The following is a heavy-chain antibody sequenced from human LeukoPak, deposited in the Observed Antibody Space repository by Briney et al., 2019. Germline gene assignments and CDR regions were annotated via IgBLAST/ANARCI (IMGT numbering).Heavy chain of an antibody. CDR2: IYTNGST. CDR1: GGSISSGSYY. Sequence: PSETLSLTCTVSGGSISSGSYYWSWIRQPAGKGLEWIGRIYTNGSTNYNPSLKSRVTISVDTSKNQFSLKLSSVTAADTAVYYCARRNLSGDFDYWGQGTLVTVSS. CDR3: ARRNLSGDFDY. V-gene: IGHV4-61*02. D-gene: IGHD3-10*01. J-gene: IGHJ4*02.